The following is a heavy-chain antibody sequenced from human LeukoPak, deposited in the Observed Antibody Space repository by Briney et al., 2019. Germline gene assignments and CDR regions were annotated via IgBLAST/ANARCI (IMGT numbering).Heavy chain of an antibody. CDR2: ISRSISTI. V-gene: IGHV3-11*04. CDR1: GFTFSDYY. CDR3: AKDRGQVPASISGQ. D-gene: IGHD2-2*01. Sequence: GGSLRLSCAAPGFTFSDYYMAWIRQAPGKGLECVSYISRSISTIYYADSVKGRFTISRDNAKNSLYLQMNSLRAEDTAVYYCAKDRGQVPASISGQWGQGTLVTVSS. J-gene: IGHJ1*01.